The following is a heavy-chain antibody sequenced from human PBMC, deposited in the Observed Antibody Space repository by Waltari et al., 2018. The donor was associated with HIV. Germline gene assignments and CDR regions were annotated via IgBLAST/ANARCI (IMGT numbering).Heavy chain of an antibody. CDR2: NLFEVGLY. J-gene: IGHJ6*02. V-gene: IGHV3-33*04. CDR1: GFDFSYYG. CDR3: ARDRDMTPIVTPVMDRYYYGLDV. D-gene: IGHD3-10*01. Sequence: QVQLKESGGDVVEPGKSLRLSCEASGFDFSYYGMHWVRQTPGKGPEWVAYNLFEVGLYHYAESVKGRYTISRDNSKKTLFLQMNNVRADDTGIYFCARDRDMTPIVTPVMDRYYYGLDVWGQGTTVTVS.